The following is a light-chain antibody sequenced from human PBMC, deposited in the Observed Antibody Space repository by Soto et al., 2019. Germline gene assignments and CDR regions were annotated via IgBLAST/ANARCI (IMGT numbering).Light chain of an antibody. V-gene: IGKV3-20*01. J-gene: IGKJ2*01. CDR2: GAS. CDR1: QSVRSNY. Sequence: EIVFTQSPGTLSFSPGERATLSCRASQSVRSNYLAWYRQKPGQAPRLLIYGASSRATGIPDRFSGSGSGTDFTLTISRLEPEDFAVYYCQQYGTSPLYTFGQGTKVDIK. CDR3: QQYGTSPLYT.